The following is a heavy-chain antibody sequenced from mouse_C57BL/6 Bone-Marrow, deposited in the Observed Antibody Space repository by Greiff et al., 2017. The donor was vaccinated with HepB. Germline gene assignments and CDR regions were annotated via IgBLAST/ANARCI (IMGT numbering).Heavy chain of an antibody. CDR2: IDPSDSYT. J-gene: IGHJ1*03. Sequence: VQLQQSGAELVMPGASVKLSCKASGYTFTSYWMHWVKQRPGQGLEWIGEIDPSDSYTNYNQKFKGKSTLTVDKSSSTAYMQLSSLTSEDSAVYYCARRIYYDYDEGYFDVWGTGTTVTVSS. CDR3: ARRIYYDYDEGYFDV. D-gene: IGHD2-4*01. V-gene: IGHV1-69*01. CDR1: GYTFTSYW.